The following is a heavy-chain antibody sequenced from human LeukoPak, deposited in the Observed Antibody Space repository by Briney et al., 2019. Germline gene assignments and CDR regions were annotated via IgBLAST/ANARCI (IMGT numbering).Heavy chain of an antibody. J-gene: IGHJ4*02. Sequence: PSETLSLTCTVSGGSISSSSYYWGWIRQPPGKGLEWIGSIYYSGSTYYNPSIKSRVTISVDTSKNQFSLKLSSVTAADTAVYYCARASFSRHCSGGSCYSGVSDFDYWGQGTLVTVSS. V-gene: IGHV4-39*07. CDR2: IYYSGST. CDR1: GGSISSSSYY. D-gene: IGHD2-15*01. CDR3: ARASFSRHCSGGSCYSGVSDFDY.